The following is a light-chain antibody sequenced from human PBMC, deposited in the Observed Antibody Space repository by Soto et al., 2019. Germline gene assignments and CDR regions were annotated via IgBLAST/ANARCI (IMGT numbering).Light chain of an antibody. CDR3: QQRNNWPLT. J-gene: IGKJ3*01. CDR2: DSS. Sequence: EIVLTQSPATLSLSPGERAALSCRASQSVNSYLAWYQQKPGQAPRPLIYDSSNRATGIPARFSGSGSGTDFSLSISSLEPEDSAVYYCQQRNNWPLTFGPGTKVDIE. CDR1: QSVNSY. V-gene: IGKV3-11*01.